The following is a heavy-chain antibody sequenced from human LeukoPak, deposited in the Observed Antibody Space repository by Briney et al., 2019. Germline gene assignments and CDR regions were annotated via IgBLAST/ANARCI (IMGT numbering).Heavy chain of an antibody. CDR2: IYYSGTS. CDR1: GDSISSYY. Sequence: SETLSLTCTVSGDSISSYYWSWIRQPPGKGLEWIGYIYYSGTSKYSSSLKSRVTISVDTSKNQFSLKLSSVTAADTAVYYCARGSTRFDPRGQGTLVTVSS. J-gene: IGHJ5*02. V-gene: IGHV4-59*01. CDR3: ARGSTRFDP.